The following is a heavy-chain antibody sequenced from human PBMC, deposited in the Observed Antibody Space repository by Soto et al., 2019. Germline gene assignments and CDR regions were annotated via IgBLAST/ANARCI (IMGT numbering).Heavy chain of an antibody. CDR3: ARGGWGPPFDF. D-gene: IGHD3-16*01. CDR1: GXXFTHYX. J-gene: IGHJ4*02. V-gene: IGHV1-8*01. CDR2: MNPNTGNT. Sequence: QVXXVQSXAXXKKXXAXXXVSXXXSGXXFTHYXXXXVXQXTXXGLEWMGWMNPNTGNTGFAQKFQDRVTMTXXTXXXXXXXXXSSLRSEDTALYFCARGGWGPPFDFWGQGTPVTVXS.